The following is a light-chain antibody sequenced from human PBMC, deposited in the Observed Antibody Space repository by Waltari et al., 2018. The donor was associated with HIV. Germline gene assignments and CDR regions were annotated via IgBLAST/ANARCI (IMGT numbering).Light chain of an antibody. CDR2: GAS. V-gene: IGKV3-15*01. Sequence: VMPQSPATLSVSPGERATLPCRASQSVSTNLAWYQQKPGQAPRLLIYGASTRATGLPARFSGSGSGTEFILTISSLQSEDFAVYYCQQYNNWPPNTFGQGTKLEIK. CDR1: QSVSTN. J-gene: IGKJ2*01. CDR3: QQYNNWPPNT.